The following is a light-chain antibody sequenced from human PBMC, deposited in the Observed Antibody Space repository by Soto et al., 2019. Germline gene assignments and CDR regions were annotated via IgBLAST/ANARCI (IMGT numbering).Light chain of an antibody. CDR2: GAS. Sequence: EMVMTQSPAILSVSPGERATLSCRASQSVSSNLAWYQQKPGQAPRLLIYGASTRATGVPARFSGSGSGTDFTLTISRLEPEDFAVYYCQQYGSSPPKTFGGGTKVEIK. V-gene: IGKV3-20*01. CDR3: QQYGSSPPKT. CDR1: QSVSSN. J-gene: IGKJ4*01.